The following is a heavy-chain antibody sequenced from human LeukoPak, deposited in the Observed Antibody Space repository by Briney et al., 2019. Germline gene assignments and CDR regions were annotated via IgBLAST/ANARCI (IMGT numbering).Heavy chain of an antibody. V-gene: IGHV3-21*01. CDR2: ISSSSSYI. J-gene: IGHJ2*01. CDR1: GFTFNMYS. D-gene: IGHD3-22*01. Sequence: PGGSLRLSCAAPGFTFNMYSMNWVRQAPGKGLEWVSSISSSSSYIYYADSVKGRFTISRDNAKNSLYLQMNSLRAEDTAVYYCARDVYDTTGYVYWYFDLWGRGALVTVSS. CDR3: ARDVYDTTGYVYWYFDL.